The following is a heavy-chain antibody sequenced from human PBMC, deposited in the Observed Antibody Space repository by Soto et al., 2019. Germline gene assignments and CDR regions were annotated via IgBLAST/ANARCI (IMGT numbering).Heavy chain of an antibody. CDR2: IYYSGST. CDR3: ARGGGGGTKHPHPTYYDYIWGSYRESYYYYYMDV. V-gene: IGHV4-59*01. CDR1: GGSISSYY. Sequence: SETLSLTCTVSGGSISSYYWIWIRQPPGKGLEWIGYIYYSGSTNYNPSLKSRVTISVDTSKNQFSLKLGSVTAADTAVYYCARGGGGGTKHPHPTYYDYIWGSYRESYYYYYMDVWGKGTTVTVSS. J-gene: IGHJ6*03. D-gene: IGHD3-16*02.